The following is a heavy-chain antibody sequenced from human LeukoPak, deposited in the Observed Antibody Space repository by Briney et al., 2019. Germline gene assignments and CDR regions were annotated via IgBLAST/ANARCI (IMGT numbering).Heavy chain of an antibody. D-gene: IGHD6-19*01. V-gene: IGHV3-7*01. Sequence: GGSLRLSCAASGFTFSNYWMSWVRQAPGKGLEWVANIKQDGSEKYYVDSVKGRITISRDNAKNSLYLQMNSLRAEDTAVYYCASFRITVAGRTGLDYWGQGTLVTVSS. CDR1: GFTFSNYW. J-gene: IGHJ4*02. CDR2: IKQDGSEK. CDR3: ASFRITVAGRTGLDY.